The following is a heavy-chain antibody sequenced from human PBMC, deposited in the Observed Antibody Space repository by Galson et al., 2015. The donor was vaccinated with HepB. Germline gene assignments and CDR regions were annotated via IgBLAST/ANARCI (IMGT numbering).Heavy chain of an antibody. V-gene: IGHV3-48*03. CDR2: ISSSGSTI. Sequence: SLRLYCVASGFNVSSYEMDWVRQAPGKGLEWVSYISSSGSTIYYADSVKGRFTISRDNAKNSLYLQMNSLRAEDTAVYYCARAERNVLGGGYYYDSSGYEYFQHWGQGTLVTVSS. CDR1: GFNVSSYE. J-gene: IGHJ1*01. CDR3: ARAERNVLGGGYYYDSSGYEYFQH. D-gene: IGHD3-22*01.